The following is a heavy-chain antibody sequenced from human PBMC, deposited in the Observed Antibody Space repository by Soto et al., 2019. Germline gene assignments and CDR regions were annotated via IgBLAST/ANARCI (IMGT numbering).Heavy chain of an antibody. CDR3: ASSGSAYYYDSSGYWQY. Sequence: GASVKVSCTASVDTFTSYGSSWVRQAPGQGLEWMGWISAYNGNTNYAQKLQGRVTITADKSTSTAYMELSSLRSEDTAVYYCASSGSAYYYDSSGYWQYWGQGTLVTVSS. CDR1: VDTFTSYG. D-gene: IGHD3-22*01. CDR2: ISAYNGNT. V-gene: IGHV1-18*01. J-gene: IGHJ4*02.